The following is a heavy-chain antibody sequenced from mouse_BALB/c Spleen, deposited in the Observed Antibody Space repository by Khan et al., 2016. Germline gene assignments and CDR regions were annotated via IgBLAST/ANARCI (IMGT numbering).Heavy chain of an antibody. CDR3: APCGRGFAY. V-gene: IGHV14-3*02. CDR1: GFNIKDTY. Sequence: VQLQQSGAELVKPGASVKLSCTASGFNIKDTYMHWVKLRPEQGLEWIGRIDPANGITKYAPRCQGKATITAGTSSNTAYLQLSSLTSEDTAVYYCAPCGRGFAYWGQVTLVTVSA. CDR2: IDPANGIT. J-gene: IGHJ3*01.